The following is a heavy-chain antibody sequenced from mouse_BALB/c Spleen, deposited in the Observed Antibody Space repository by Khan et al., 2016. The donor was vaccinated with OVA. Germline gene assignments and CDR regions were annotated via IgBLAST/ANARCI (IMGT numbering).Heavy chain of an antibody. CDR1: GYTFINYW. V-gene: IGHV1-7*01. J-gene: IGHJ2*01. CDR2: INPSTGYT. D-gene: IGHD1-1*01. CDR3: ARRGLRWDFDY. Sequence: VQLEESGAELAKPGASVKMSCKASGYTFINYWILWIKQRPGQGLEWIGYINPSTGYTEYNQHFKDKATLTADTSSSPAYMQLSSLTSEDSTVYDCARRGLRWDFDYWGQGTTLTVSS.